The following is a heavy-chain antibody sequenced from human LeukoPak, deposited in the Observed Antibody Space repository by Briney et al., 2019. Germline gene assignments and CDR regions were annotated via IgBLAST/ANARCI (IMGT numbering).Heavy chain of an antibody. CDR2: IYYTGST. D-gene: IGHD1-26*01. Sequence: SEPLSLTCTVSGGSINSSSHYWGWIRQPPGKGLEWIGTIYYTGSTYYNPSLESRVFMSADTSNNQCSLKLNSVTAADTAVYYCARLWGATHFDYWGQGALVTVSS. V-gene: IGHV4-39*01. CDR1: GGSINSSSHY. J-gene: IGHJ4*02. CDR3: ARLWGATHFDY.